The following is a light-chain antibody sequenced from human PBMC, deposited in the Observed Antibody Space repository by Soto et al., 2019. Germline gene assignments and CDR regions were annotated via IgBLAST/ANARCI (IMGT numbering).Light chain of an antibody. V-gene: IGKV1-5*03. CDR2: KAS. CDR3: QQYNTYPWT. CDR1: QTISSG. Sequence: EIRMTQSASTLCGWVGDRVSIXCRASQTISSGLDWYQQKPGKAPKLLIYKASTLKSGGPSRFSGSGSATEFTRTISSLQPGDFATYYGQQYNTYPWTFGQGTKVDIK. J-gene: IGKJ1*01.